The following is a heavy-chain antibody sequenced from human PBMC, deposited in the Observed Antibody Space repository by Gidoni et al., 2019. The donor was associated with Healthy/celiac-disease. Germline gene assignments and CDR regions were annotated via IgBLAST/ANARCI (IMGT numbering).Heavy chain of an antibody. CDR1: AFTFSDAD. Sequence: EVQLVESGGGLVQPGGSLRLSCSASAFTFSDADMDWVRQAPGKGLEWVGRTRNKANSYTTEYAASVKGRFTISRDDSKNSLYLQMNSLKTEDTAVYYCARASDYGGNGDYFDYWGQGTLVTVSS. CDR2: TRNKANSYTT. D-gene: IGHD4-17*01. J-gene: IGHJ4*02. V-gene: IGHV3-72*01. CDR3: ARASDYGGNGDYFDY.